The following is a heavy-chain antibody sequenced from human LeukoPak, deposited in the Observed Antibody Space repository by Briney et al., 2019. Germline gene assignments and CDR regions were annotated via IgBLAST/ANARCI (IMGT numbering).Heavy chain of an antibody. CDR1: GFAFSNYA. Sequence: RGSLRLSCAASGFAFSNYAMSWVRQAPGKGREWVSAISGGGGSTYYADSVKGRFTISRDNSKNTLYLQMNSLRAEDTAVYYCAKPPRYCSSTSCSYFDYWGQGTLVTVSS. J-gene: IGHJ4*02. CDR3: AKPPRYCSSTSCSYFDY. CDR2: ISGGGGST. D-gene: IGHD2-2*01. V-gene: IGHV3-23*01.